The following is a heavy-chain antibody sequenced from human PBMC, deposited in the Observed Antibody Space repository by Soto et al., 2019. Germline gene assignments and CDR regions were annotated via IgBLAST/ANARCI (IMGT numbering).Heavy chain of an antibody. Sequence: GRRRVSKKQSKGLEWVAGISYDGSHENYADSVKGRFTVSRDNSKSTLYLQMNSLRPEDTALYYCAKDRHTVSHSVPQDYWGQGTLVTVSS. CDR3: AKDRHTVSHSVPQDY. CDR1: G. D-gene: IGHD2-8*02. CDR2: ISYDGSHE. V-gene: IGHV3-30*18. J-gene: IGHJ4*02.